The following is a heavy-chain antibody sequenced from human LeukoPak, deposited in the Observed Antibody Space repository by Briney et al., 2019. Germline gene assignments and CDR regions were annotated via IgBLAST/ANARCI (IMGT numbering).Heavy chain of an antibody. Sequence: RRSLRLSCAASGFTFTSYAMSWVRQAPGKGLEWVSAISGSGGSTYYADSVKGRFTISRDNSKNTLYLQMNSLRAEDTAVYYCAKEGPYCSSTSCYGSDYWGQGTLVTVSS. CDR3: AKEGPYCSSTSCYGSDY. D-gene: IGHD2-2*01. J-gene: IGHJ4*02. CDR1: GFTFTSYA. CDR2: ISGSGGST. V-gene: IGHV3-23*01.